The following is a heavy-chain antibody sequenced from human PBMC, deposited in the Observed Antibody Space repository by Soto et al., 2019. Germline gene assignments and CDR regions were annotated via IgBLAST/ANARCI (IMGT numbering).Heavy chain of an antibody. J-gene: IGHJ4*02. CDR2: MYNSGSA. D-gene: IGHD5-18*01. CDR3: ARHGAIYSNSWYDFDY. Sequence: SETLSLTCTVSGGSLSSYYWSWIRQPPGKGLEWVGYMYNSGSANYNPSLKSRVTISVDMSQNQFSLKLTSVTAADTAVYYCARHGAIYSNSWYDFDYWGQGTLVTVSS. V-gene: IGHV4-59*08. CDR1: GGSLSSYY.